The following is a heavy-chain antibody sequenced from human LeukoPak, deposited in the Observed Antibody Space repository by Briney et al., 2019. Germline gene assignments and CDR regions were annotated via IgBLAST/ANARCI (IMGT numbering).Heavy chain of an antibody. J-gene: IGHJ4*02. CDR1: GYTFAGYY. D-gene: IGHD2-15*01. Sequence: GASVKVSCKASGYTFAGYYMHWVGQAPGQGLEWMGWINPTTGGTNYAQKFQGRVTMTRDTSISTAYMELSSLKSDDTAVYFCTRGYCSGGGCYLYYWGQGTLVTVSS. CDR2: INPTTGGT. V-gene: IGHV1-2*02. CDR3: TRGYCSGGGCYLYY.